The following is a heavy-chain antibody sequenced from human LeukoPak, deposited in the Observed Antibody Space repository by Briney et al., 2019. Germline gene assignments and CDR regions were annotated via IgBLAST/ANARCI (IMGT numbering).Heavy chain of an antibody. Sequence: SETLSLTCAVPGYSISSGYYWGWIRPPPGKGLEWIGSIYHSGSTYYNASLKSRVTISVDTSKNQFSLKLSSVTAADTAVYYCARRARGTPDYWGQGTLVTVSS. CDR2: IYHSGST. V-gene: IGHV4-38-2*01. CDR1: GYSISSGYY. J-gene: IGHJ4*02. CDR3: ARRARGTPDY. D-gene: IGHD1-1*01.